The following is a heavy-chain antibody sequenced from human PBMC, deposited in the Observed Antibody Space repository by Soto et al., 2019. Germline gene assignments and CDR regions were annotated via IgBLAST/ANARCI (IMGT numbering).Heavy chain of an antibody. V-gene: IGHV3-13*04. CDR2: IGTAGDT. J-gene: IGHJ6*02. D-gene: IGHD3-16*01. CDR1: GFTFSSYD. Sequence: EVQLVESGGGLVQPGGSLRLSCAASGFTFSSYDMHWVRQATGKGLEWVSAIGTAGDTYYPGSVKGRFTISRENAKNSLYLQMNSLIAGDTAVYYCARAAGENGMDVWGQGTTVTVSS. CDR3: ARAAGENGMDV.